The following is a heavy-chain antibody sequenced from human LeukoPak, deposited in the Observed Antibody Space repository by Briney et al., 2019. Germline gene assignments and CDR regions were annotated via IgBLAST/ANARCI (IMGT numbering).Heavy chain of an antibody. V-gene: IGHV4-34*01. D-gene: IGHD2-2*01. J-gene: IGHJ4*02. CDR3: AREPLGGYCSSTSCYGFDY. CDR2: INHSGST. Sequence: PSETLSLTCAVYGGSFSGYYWSWIRQPPGKGLEWIGEINHSGSTNYNPSLKSRVTISVDTSKNQFSLKLSSVTAADTAVYYCAREPLGGYCSSTSCYGFDYWGQGTLVTVSS. CDR1: GGSFSGYY.